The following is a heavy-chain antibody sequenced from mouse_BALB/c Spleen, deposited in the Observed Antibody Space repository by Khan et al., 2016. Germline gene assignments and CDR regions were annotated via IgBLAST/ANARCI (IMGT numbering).Heavy chain of an antibody. J-gene: IGHJ2*01. V-gene: IGHV14-3*02. D-gene: IGHD3-3*01. CDR2: YVPSNGNT. CDR1: GLYIKDTY. Sequence: VQLKESGADLVKSGATVKLSCPATGLYIKDTYMHWLMQWFEQGLEWIVRYVPSNGNTNYDPKLQGRATITPDTSSNTFYLQLSCLTSEDTAVYYCARMDSKWGKGTTLTGSS. CDR3: ARMDSK.